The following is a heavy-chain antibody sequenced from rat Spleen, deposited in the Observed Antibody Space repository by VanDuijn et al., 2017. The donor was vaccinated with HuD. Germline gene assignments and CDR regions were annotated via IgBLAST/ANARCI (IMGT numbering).Heavy chain of an antibody. CDR2: ISYSGST. D-gene: IGHD1-9*01. CDR3: ARYRTYYGYNSYVMDA. CDR1: GSSITTNY. J-gene: IGHJ4*01. Sequence: EVQLQESGPGLVKPSQSLSLTCSVIGSSITTNYWGWIRKFPGNKMECMGYISYSGSTRYNPSLKSRISITRDTSKNQFFLQLNSVTTEDTATYYCARYRTYYGYNSYVMDAWGQGTSVTVSS. V-gene: IGHV3-1*01.